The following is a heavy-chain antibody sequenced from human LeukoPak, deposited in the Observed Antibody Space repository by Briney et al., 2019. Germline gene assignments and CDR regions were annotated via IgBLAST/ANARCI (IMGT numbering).Heavy chain of an antibody. D-gene: IGHD3-9*01. CDR2: INPNTGGI. CDR1: GYTFTGYF. CDR3: ARVHATGYFSLDLGY. V-gene: IGHV1-2*02. J-gene: IGHJ4*02. Sequence: GASVRVSCKASGYTFTGYFMHWVRQAPGQGLDWMGWINPNTGGIKYAQKFQGRVTMTRDTSIDTAYMELSTVTSDDTAVYFCARVHATGYFSLDLGYWGQGTLVTVSS.